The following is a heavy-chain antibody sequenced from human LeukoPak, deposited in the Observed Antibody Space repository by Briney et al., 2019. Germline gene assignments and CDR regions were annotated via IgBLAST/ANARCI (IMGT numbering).Heavy chain of an antibody. CDR1: GFTFSSYV. Sequence: PGGSLRLSCAASGFTFSSYVMHGVRQAPGKGLEWVAVISYDGSNKYYADSVKGRFTISRDNSKNTLDLQMNSLRAEDTAVYYCAKDQQWELLGYFDYWGQGTLVTVSS. V-gene: IGHV3-30*18. J-gene: IGHJ4*02. CDR2: ISYDGSNK. D-gene: IGHD1-26*01. CDR3: AKDQQWELLGYFDY.